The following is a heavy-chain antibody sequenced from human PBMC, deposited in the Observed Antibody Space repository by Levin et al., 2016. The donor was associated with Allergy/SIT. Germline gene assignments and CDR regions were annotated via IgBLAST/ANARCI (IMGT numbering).Heavy chain of an antibody. V-gene: IGHV4-59*01. D-gene: IGHD5-12*01. J-gene: IGHJ4*02. CDR2: IYYSGTT. CDR3: AREGWLRSGPKAAIFDY. Sequence: SETLSLTCTVSGGSITYYYWSWIRQSPGKGLEWIGYIYYSGTTNYNPSLQSRVTMSVDTSKNQFSLKMKSVTAADTAVYFCAREGWLRSGPKAAIFDYWSQGTLVTVSS. CDR1: GGSITYYY.